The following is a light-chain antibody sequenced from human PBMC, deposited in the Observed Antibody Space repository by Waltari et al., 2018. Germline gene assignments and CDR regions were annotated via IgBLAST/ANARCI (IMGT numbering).Light chain of an antibody. CDR2: VNGDGSH. CDR1: SAHSDYG. J-gene: IGLJ3*02. CDR3: QTWGPDNNWV. Sequence: QLVLTQPPSASASPGPSVKLTCTLSSAHSDYGIAWHPPQPEKGPRFLMKVNGDGSHTKGDGIPHRFSGSSSGAERYLTISSLQSEDEADYYCQTWGPDNNWVFGGGTKLTVL. V-gene: IGLV4-69*02.